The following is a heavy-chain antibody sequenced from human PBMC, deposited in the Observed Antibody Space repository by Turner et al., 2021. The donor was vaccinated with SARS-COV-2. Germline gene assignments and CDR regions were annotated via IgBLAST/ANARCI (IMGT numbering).Heavy chain of an antibody. V-gene: IGHV3-74*01. CDR1: GFTFSINW. CDR3: AREGHTAMGVFFDY. Sequence: EVQLVESGGGLVQPGGSLRLSCAASGFTFSINWMHWVRQAPGKGLVWVSRINSDGSSTSYADSVKGRFTITRDNAKNTLYLQMNSLRAEDTAVYYCAREGHTAMGVFFDYWGQGTLVTVSS. J-gene: IGHJ4*02. CDR2: INSDGSST. D-gene: IGHD5-18*01.